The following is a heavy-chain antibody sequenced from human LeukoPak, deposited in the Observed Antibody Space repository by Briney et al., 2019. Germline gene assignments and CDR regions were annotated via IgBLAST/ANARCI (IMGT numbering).Heavy chain of an antibody. D-gene: IGHD4-17*01. Sequence: PGGSLRLSCAASGFTVSSNYMSWVRQAPGKGLVWVSRINNDGSRTTYADSVKGRFTISRDNAKKTLYLQMNSLRAEDTAVYFCAREDYNDSGWYFDLWGRGTLVTVSS. CDR1: GFTVSSNY. J-gene: IGHJ2*01. V-gene: IGHV3-74*01. CDR3: AREDYNDSGWYFDL. CDR2: INNDGSRT.